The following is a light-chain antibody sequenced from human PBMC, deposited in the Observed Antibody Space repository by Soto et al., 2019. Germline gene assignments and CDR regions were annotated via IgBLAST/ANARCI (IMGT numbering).Light chain of an antibody. CDR3: QHYNNWPPWT. Sequence: EIVMTQSPATLSVSPGERATLSCRASQSVSSNLAWYQQKPGQAPRLLICGASTRATGIPARFSGSGSGTEFTLTITILQSEDFAIYYCQHYNNWPPWTFGQGTKVEIK. CDR2: GAS. J-gene: IGKJ1*01. CDR1: QSVSSN. V-gene: IGKV3-15*01.